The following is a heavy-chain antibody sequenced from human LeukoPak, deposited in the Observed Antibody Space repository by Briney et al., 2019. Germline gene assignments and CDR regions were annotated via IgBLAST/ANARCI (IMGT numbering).Heavy chain of an antibody. Sequence: GGSLRLSCAASGFTFSSYSMNWVRQAPGKGLEWVSSISSSSSYIYYADSVKGRFTISRDNAKNSLYLQMNSLRAEDTAVYYCAKVGLAFGGVIVADAFDIWGQGTMVTVSP. CDR2: ISSSSSYI. D-gene: IGHD3-16*02. CDR3: AKVGLAFGGVIVADAFDI. CDR1: GFTFSSYS. V-gene: IGHV3-21*01. J-gene: IGHJ3*02.